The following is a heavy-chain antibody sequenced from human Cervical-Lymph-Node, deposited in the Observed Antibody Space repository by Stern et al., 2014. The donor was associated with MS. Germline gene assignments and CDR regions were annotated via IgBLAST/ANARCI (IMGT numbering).Heavy chain of an antibody. J-gene: IGHJ3*02. Sequence: EMQLVESGGGLIQPGGSLRLSCAAPGFTVSNNYMSWVRQAPGKGLEWVSLLYTDDSTYDAGSMKDRFTISRDSSKNKLFLQMNSLRAEDTAVYYCARAIFGVNTAAMAPDAFDTWGQGTMVTVSS. CDR3: ARAIFGVNTAAMAPDAFDT. V-gene: IGHV3-53*01. CDR1: GFTVSNNY. D-gene: IGHD3-3*01. CDR2: LYTDDST.